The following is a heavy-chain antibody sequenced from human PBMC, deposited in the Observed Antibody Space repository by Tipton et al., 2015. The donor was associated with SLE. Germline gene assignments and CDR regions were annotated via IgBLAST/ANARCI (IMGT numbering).Heavy chain of an antibody. Sequence: LRLSCAVYGGSFSGYYWSWIRQPPGKGLEWIGEINHSGSTNYNPSLKSRVTISVDTSKNQFSLKLSSVTAADTAVYYCARGPPGPYGDYGGYYFDYWGQGTLVTVSS. CDR2: INHSGST. D-gene: IGHD4-17*01. CDR3: ARGPPGPYGDYGGYYFDY. V-gene: IGHV4-34*01. CDR1: GGSFSGYY. J-gene: IGHJ4*02.